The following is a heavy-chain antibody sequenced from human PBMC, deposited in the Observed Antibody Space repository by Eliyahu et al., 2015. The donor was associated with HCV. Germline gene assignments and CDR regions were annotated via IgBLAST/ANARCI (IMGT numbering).Heavy chain of an antibody. J-gene: IGHJ3*02. CDR1: GYSFTNYW. Sequence: EVQLVQSGAEVKKPGESLKISCKGSGYSFTNYWIGWVRQMPGKGLEWMGIIYPGDSDTRYSPSFQGQVTISADKSISTAYLQWSSLKASDTAMYYCARLEARNGGSYAFHIWGQGTMVTVFS. V-gene: IGHV5-51*01. CDR2: IYPGDSDT. D-gene: IGHD7-27*01. CDR3: ARLEARNGGSYAFHI.